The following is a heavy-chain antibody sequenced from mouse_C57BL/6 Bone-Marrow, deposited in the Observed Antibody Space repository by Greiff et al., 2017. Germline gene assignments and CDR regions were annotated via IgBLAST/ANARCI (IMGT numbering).Heavy chain of an antibody. CDR3: ARWATVVANWYFDV. V-gene: IGHV1-64*01. D-gene: IGHD1-1*01. J-gene: IGHJ1*03. CDR1: GYTFTSYW. CDR2: IHPNSGST. Sequence: QVQLKESGAELVKPGASVKLSCKASGYTFTSYWMHWVKQRPGQGLEWIGMIHPNSGSTNYNEKFKSKATLTVDKSSSTAYMQLSSLTSEDSAVYYCARWATVVANWYFDVWGTGTTVTVSS.